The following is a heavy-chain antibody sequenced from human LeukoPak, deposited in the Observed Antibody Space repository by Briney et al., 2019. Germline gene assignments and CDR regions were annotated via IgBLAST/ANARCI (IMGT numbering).Heavy chain of an antibody. CDR2: IYYSGST. J-gene: IGHJ4*02. D-gene: IGHD6-13*01. Sequence: SETLSLTCTVSGGSISSYYWSWIRQPPGKGLEWIGYIYYSGSTNYNPSLKSRVTISVDTSKNQFSLKLSSVTAADTAVYYCARHEAAAEIDYWGQGTLVTVSS. CDR1: GGSISSYY. V-gene: IGHV4-59*08. CDR3: ARHEAAAEIDY.